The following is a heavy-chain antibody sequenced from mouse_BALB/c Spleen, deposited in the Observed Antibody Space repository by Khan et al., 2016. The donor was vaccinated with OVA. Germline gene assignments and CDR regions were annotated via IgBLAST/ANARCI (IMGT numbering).Heavy chain of an antibody. CDR1: GYSITSDYA. CDR2: ISSTGGT. V-gene: IGHV3-2*02. D-gene: IGHD2-14*01. J-gene: IGHJ4*01. Sequence: VQLKQSGPGLVKPSQSLSLTCTVTGYSITSDYAWNWIRQFPGNKLEWMGYISSTGGTSYNPSLKSRISITRDTSKNQFFLQLKSVTAEDTATYYCARSLYYSYGYVLDCWGRGTLVTVSS. CDR3: ARSLYYSYGYVLDC.